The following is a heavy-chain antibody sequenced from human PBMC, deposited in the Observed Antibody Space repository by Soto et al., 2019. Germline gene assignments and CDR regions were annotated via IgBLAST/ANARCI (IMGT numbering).Heavy chain of an antibody. CDR2: ISAYNGNT. V-gene: IGHV1-18*01. D-gene: IGHD3-9*01. CDR3: ARELRYFDRLNWFDP. Sequence: GASVKVSCKASGYTFTSYGISWARQAPGQGLEWMGWISAYNGNTNYAQKLQGRVTMTTDTSTSTAYMELRSLRSDDTAVYYCARELRYFDRLNWFDPWGQGTLVTVSS. CDR1: GYTFTSYG. J-gene: IGHJ5*02.